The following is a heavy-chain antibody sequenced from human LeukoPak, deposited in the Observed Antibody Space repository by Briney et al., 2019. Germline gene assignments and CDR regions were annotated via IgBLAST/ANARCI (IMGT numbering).Heavy chain of an antibody. Sequence: PGRSLRLSCAASGFTFDDYAMHWVRQAPGKGLEWVSGITWNSDNIEYADSVKGRFTISRDNAKNSLFLQMNSLRAEDTAVYYCTREQDRDASATVVGDYWGQGTLVTVSS. J-gene: IGHJ4*02. V-gene: IGHV3-9*01. CDR1: GFTFDDYA. CDR3: TREQDRDASATVVGDY. CDR2: ITWNSDNI. D-gene: IGHD4-23*01.